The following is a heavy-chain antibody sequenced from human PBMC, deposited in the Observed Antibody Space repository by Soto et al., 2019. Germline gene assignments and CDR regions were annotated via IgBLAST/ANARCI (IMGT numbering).Heavy chain of an antibody. D-gene: IGHD2-2*01. CDR2: IYYSGST. Sequence: QLQLQESGPGLVKPSETLSLTCTVSGGSTSSSSYYWAWIRQSPGKGLEWIGSIYYSGSTYYNPSLKSRVTISVDTSKNQFSLQLSSVTAADTAVYYCARHGTYCSSASCYLGKFDYWGQGTLVTVSS. CDR3: ARHGTYCSSASCYLGKFDY. V-gene: IGHV4-39*01. CDR1: GGSTSSSSYY. J-gene: IGHJ4*02.